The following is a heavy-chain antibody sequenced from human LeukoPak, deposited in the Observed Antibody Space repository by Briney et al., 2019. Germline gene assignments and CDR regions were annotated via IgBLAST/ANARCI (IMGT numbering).Heavy chain of an antibody. CDR1: GFTFSSYA. J-gene: IGHJ4*02. CDR2: VSGNGGTT. Sequence: GESLRLSCAASGFTFSSYAMTWVRQAPGKGLEWISTVSGNGGTTFYADSVKGRSTISRDNSKNTMYLQMNSLRAEDTAIYYCAKDLTITVVRGVPDLRWGQGTLVTVSS. D-gene: IGHD3-10*01. V-gene: IGHV3-23*01. CDR3: AKDLTITVVRGVPDLR.